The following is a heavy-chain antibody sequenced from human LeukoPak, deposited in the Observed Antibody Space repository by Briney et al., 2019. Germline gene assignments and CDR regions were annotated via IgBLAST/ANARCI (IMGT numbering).Heavy chain of an antibody. CDR2: IRAYNDNT. D-gene: IGHD3-9*01. CDR1: GYTFTSYG. CDR3: ARDSVGYYDILTGYYYPSRFDY. Sequence: GASVKVSCKASGYTFTSYGISWVRQAPGQGLEWMGWIRAYNDNTNYAQKLQGRVTMTTDTSTSTAYMELRSLRSDDTAVYYCARDSVGYYDILTGYYYPSRFDYWGQGTLVTVSS. V-gene: IGHV1-18*04. J-gene: IGHJ4*02.